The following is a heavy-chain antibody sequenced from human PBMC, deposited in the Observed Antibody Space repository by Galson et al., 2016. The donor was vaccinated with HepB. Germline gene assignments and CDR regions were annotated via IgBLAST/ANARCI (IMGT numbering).Heavy chain of an antibody. CDR2: INSNGGST. V-gene: IGHV1-46*01. J-gene: IGHJ4*02. CDR3: ARIGPGARGGFDC. CDR1: GYTFTSNF. Sequence: SVKVSCKASGYTFTSNFVHWVRQAPGQGHEWMGLINSNGGSTFYAQKFQGKVTMTRDTSTSTVYMELSSLKSDDTAVYYCARIGPGARGGFDCWGQGTLVTVSS. D-gene: IGHD4/OR15-4a*01.